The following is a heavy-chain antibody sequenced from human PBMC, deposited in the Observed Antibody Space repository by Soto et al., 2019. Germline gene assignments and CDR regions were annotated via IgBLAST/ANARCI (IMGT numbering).Heavy chain of an antibody. Sequence: ASVKVSCKASGYTFTSYAMHWVRQAPGQRHEWMGWINAGNGNTKYSQKFQGRVTITRDTSASTAYMELSSLRSEDTAVYYCARMDITYYDFWSGYYRDYYYGMDVWGQGTTVTVSS. CDR2: INAGNGNT. CDR3: ARMDITYYDFWSGYYRDYYYGMDV. CDR1: GYTFTSYA. V-gene: IGHV1-3*01. J-gene: IGHJ6*02. D-gene: IGHD3-3*01.